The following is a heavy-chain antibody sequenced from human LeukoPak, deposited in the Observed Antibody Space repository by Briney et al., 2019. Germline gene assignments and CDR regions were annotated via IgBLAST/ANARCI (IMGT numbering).Heavy chain of an antibody. CDR1: GGSISSGDYY. CDR3: ARVPLYYYDSSGYYPEAFDI. CDR2: IYYSGST. Sequence: SQTLSLTCTVSGGSISSGDYYWSWIRQPQGKGLEWIGYIYYSGSTYYNPSLKSRITISVDTSKNQFSLKLSSVTAADTAVYYCARVPLYYYDSSGYYPEAFDIWGQGTVVTVSS. V-gene: IGHV4-30-4*01. J-gene: IGHJ3*02. D-gene: IGHD3-22*01.